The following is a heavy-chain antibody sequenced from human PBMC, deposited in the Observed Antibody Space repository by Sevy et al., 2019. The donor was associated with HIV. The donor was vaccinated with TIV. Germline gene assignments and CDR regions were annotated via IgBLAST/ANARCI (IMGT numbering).Heavy chain of an antibody. CDR3: ARISYFDNSAYPDY. V-gene: IGHV2-70*01. CDR1: GFSLSTSGMC. Sequence: SGPTLVKPTQTLTLTCTFSGFSLSTSGMCVSWIRQPPGKALEWLALLAWDVDEYYNTSLRTRLTISKDTSNNQVVLIMTNMDPVDTATYYCARISYFDNSAYPDYWGHGTLVTVSS. CDR2: LAWDVDE. D-gene: IGHD3-22*01. J-gene: IGHJ4*01.